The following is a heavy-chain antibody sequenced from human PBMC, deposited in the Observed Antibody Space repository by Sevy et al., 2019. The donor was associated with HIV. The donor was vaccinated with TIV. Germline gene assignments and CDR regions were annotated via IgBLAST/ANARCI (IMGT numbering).Heavy chain of an antibody. J-gene: IGHJ5*02. D-gene: IGHD4-17*01. CDR3: ARARITVTTLNWFDP. CDR2: ISAYNGNT. V-gene: IGHV1-18*01. Sequence: ASVKVSCKASGYTFSSYGITWVRQAPGQGLEWMGWISAYNGNTNCAQKLQGRVTLTTDTSTNTAYMELRSLRSDDTAVYDCARARITVTTLNWFDPWGQGTLVTVSS. CDR1: GYTFSSYG.